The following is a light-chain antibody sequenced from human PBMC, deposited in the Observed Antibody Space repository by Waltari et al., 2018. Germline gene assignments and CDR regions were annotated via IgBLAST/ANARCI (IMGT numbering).Light chain of an antibody. J-gene: IGKJ4*01. Sequence: EIVLTQSPAPLSLSPGQRPPPSCRASHSVSWYLAWYQQRPGQAPRLLIYDASNRATGIPARFSGSGSETDFTLTISSLEPEDSAVYYCQQRRNWPLTFGGGTKVEIK. V-gene: IGKV3-11*01. CDR1: HSVSWY. CDR3: QQRRNWPLT. CDR2: DAS.